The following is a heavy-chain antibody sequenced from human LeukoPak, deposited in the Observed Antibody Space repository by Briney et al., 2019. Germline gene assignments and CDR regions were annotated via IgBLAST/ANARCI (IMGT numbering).Heavy chain of an antibody. Sequence: GGSLRLSCAASGFTFSSYAMHWVRQAPGKGLEWVAVISYDGSNKYYADPVKGRFTISRDNSKNTLYLQMNSLRAEDTAVYYCARDVYSNYYFDYWGQGTLVTVSS. J-gene: IGHJ4*02. D-gene: IGHD4-11*01. V-gene: IGHV3-30-3*01. CDR2: ISYDGSNK. CDR3: ARDVYSNYYFDY. CDR1: GFTFSSYA.